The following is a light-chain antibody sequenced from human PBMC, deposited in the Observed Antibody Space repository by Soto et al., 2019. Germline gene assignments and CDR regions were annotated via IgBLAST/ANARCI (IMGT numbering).Light chain of an antibody. CDR2: DAS. CDR3: QQYCSSSPRT. Sequence: DIQMTQSPSTLSASVGDRVTMTCRASQNIGSWLAWYQQQPGKAPKLLINDASTLESGVPSRFSGSRSGAEFPLTIVRLQPDDFATYYCQQYCSSSPRTFCQGARLEI. V-gene: IGKV1-5*01. CDR1: QNIGSW. J-gene: IGKJ2*01.